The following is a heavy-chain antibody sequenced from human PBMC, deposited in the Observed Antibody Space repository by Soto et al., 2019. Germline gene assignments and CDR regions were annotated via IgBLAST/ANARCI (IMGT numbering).Heavy chain of an antibody. J-gene: IGHJ6*02. CDR3: ARAFYGSDYYHGMDV. D-gene: IGHD3-10*01. V-gene: IGHV4-4*02. CDR1: GGSISSSNW. CDR2: IYHSGST. Sequence: ETLSLTCAVSGGSISSSNWWSWVRQPPGKGLEWIGEIYHSGSTNYNPSLKSRVTISVDKSKNQFSLKLSPVTAADTAAYYCARAFYGSDYYHGMDVCGQGTTVTVSS.